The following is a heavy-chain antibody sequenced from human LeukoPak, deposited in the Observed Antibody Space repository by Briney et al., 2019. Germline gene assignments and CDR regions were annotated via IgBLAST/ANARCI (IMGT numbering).Heavy chain of an antibody. J-gene: IGHJ4*02. Sequence: GASVKVSCKASGYTFTSYGISWVRQAPGQGLEWMGWISAYNGNTNYAQKLQGRVTMTTDTFTSTAYMELRSLRSDDTAVYYCARHRITILGSPENFDYWGQGTLVTVSP. CDR3: ARHRITILGSPENFDY. V-gene: IGHV1-18*01. D-gene: IGHD3-9*01. CDR2: ISAYNGNT. CDR1: GYTFTSYG.